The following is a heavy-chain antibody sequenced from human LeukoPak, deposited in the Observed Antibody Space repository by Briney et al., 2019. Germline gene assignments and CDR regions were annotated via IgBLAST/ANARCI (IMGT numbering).Heavy chain of an antibody. J-gene: IGHJ4*02. D-gene: IGHD1-26*01. CDR2: IYPNSGGT. CDR3: ARLGMGATIPRD. CDR1: GYTFTGYY. Sequence: GASVKVSCKASGYTFTGYYMHWVRQAPGQGLEWMGWIYPNSGGTNYAQKFQGRVTMTRDTSISTAYLQWSSLKASDTAMYYCARLGMGATIPRDWGQGTLVTVSS. V-gene: IGHV1-2*02.